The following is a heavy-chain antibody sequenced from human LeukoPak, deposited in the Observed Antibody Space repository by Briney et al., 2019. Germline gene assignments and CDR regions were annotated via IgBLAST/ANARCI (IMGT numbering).Heavy chain of an antibody. CDR1: GGSISSGDYY. J-gene: IGHJ5*02. D-gene: IGHD2-2*01. V-gene: IGHV4-30-4*01. CDR3: ARGHCSSTSCYFRHNWFDP. CDR2: IYYSGST. Sequence: SETLSLTCTVSGGSISSGDYYWSWIRQPPGKGLEWIGYIYYSGSTYYNPSLKSRVTISVDTSKNQFSLKLSSVTAADTAVYYCARGHCSSTSCYFRHNWFDPWGQGTLVTVSS.